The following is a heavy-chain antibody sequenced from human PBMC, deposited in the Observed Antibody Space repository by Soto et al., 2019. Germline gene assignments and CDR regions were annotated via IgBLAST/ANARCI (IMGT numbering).Heavy chain of an antibody. Sequence: PGGSLRLSCTVYGFAFNNYGINWVRQAPGKGLEWVSSISKSDYTYYSDSVKGRFTISRDNAKNSVSLQMNTPRVEDTAVYYCAREDSIIIPAVSDFWGQGTLVTVSS. V-gene: IGHV3-21*01. J-gene: IGHJ4*02. CDR2: ISKSDYT. CDR3: AREDSIIIPAVSDF. CDR1: GFAFNNYG. D-gene: IGHD2-2*01.